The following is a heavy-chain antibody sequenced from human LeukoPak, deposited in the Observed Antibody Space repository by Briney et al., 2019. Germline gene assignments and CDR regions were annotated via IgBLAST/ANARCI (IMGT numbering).Heavy chain of an antibody. CDR1: GFTFSSYS. CDR3: ARDRTVTMVRGVIPYLDY. CDR2: ISSSSSYI. D-gene: IGHD3-10*01. V-gene: IGHV3-21*01. Sequence: GGSLRLSCAASGFTFSSYSMNWVRQAPGKGLEWVSSISSSSSYIYYADSVKGRFTISRDNAKNSLYLQMNSLRAEDTAVYYCARDRTVTMVRGVIPYLDYWGQGTLVTVSP. J-gene: IGHJ4*02.